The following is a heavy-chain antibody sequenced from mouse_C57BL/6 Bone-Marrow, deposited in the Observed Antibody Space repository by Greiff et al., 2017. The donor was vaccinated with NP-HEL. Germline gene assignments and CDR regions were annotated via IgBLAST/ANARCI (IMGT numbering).Heavy chain of an antibody. CDR1: GYTFTSYD. D-gene: IGHD2-1*01. CDR2: IYPRDGST. V-gene: IGHV1-85*01. CDR3: AREGNYDPAWFAY. Sequence: VQLQQSGPELVKPGAPVKLSCKASGYTFTSYDINWVKQRPGQGLEWIGWIYPRDGSTKYNEKFKGKATLTVDTSSSTAYMELHSLTSEDSAVYFCAREGNYDPAWFAYWGQGTLVTVSA. J-gene: IGHJ3*01.